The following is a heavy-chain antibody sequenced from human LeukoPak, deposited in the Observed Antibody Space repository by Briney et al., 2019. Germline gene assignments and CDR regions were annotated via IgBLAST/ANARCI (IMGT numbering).Heavy chain of an antibody. J-gene: IGHJ4*02. CDR3: ARDRPGALRYCSGGSCYGGIDY. Sequence: GRSLRLSCAASGFTFSSYAMHWVRQAPGKGLEWVAVISYDGSNKYYADSVKGRFTISRDNSKNTLYLQMNSLRAEDTAVYCCARDRPGALRYCSGGSCYGGIDYWGQGTLVTVSS. D-gene: IGHD2-15*01. CDR2: ISYDGSNK. CDR1: GFTFSSYA. V-gene: IGHV3-30*04.